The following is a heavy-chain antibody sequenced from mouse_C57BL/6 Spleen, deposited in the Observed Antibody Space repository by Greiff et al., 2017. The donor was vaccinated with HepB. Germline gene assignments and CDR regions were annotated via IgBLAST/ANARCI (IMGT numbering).Heavy chain of an antibody. D-gene: IGHD4-1*01. Sequence: EVQLVESGGGLVKPGGSLKLSCAASGFTFSDYGMHWVRQAPEKGLEWVAYISSGSSTIYYADTVKGRFTISRDNAKNTLFLQMTSLRSEDTAMYYCATLNWDYFDYWGQGTTLTVSS. CDR2: ISSGSSTI. CDR1: GFTFSDYG. CDR3: ATLNWDYFDY. V-gene: IGHV5-17*01. J-gene: IGHJ2*01.